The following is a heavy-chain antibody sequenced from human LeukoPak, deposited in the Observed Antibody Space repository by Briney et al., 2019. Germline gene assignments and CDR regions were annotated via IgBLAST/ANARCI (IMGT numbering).Heavy chain of an antibody. D-gene: IGHD2-2*01. CDR2: ISGSSSYI. J-gene: IGHJ6*03. Sequence: GGSLRLSCAASGFTFSTYTMNWVRRAPEKGLEWVPSISGSSSYIYYADSVKGRFTISRDNAKNSLYLQMNSLRAEDTAVYYCARGAVPYYYYYMDVWGKGTTVTVSS. CDR3: ARGAVPYYYYYMDV. CDR1: GFTFSTYT. V-gene: IGHV3-21*01.